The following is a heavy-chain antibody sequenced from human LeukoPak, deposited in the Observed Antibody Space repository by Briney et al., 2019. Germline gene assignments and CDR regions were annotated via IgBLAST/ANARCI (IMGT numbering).Heavy chain of an antibody. D-gene: IGHD6-19*01. Sequence: PSETLSLTCAVYGGSFSGYYWSWIRQPPGKGLEWIGEINHSGSTNYNPSLKSRVTISVDTSKNQFSLKLSSVTAADTAVYYCARHMGTHSSGPTLNYFDYWGQGTLVTVSS. CDR3: ARHMGTHSSGPTLNYFDY. J-gene: IGHJ4*02. V-gene: IGHV4-34*01. CDR1: GGSFSGYY. CDR2: INHSGST.